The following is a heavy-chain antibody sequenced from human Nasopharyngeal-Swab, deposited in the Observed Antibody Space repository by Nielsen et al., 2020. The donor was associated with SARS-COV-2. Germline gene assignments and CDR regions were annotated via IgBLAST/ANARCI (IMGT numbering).Heavy chain of an antibody. V-gene: IGHV3-9*01. CDR1: GFTFDDYA. CDR3: AKDMSIGPEDDTRGPSMDV. Sequence: GGSLRLSCAASGFTFDDYAMHWVRQAPGKGLEWVSGISWNSGSIGYADSVKGRFTISRDNAKNSLYLQMNSLRAEDTALYYCAKDMSIGPEDDTRGPSMDVWGKGTTVTVSS. J-gene: IGHJ6*04. CDR2: ISWNSGSI. D-gene: IGHD1-14*01.